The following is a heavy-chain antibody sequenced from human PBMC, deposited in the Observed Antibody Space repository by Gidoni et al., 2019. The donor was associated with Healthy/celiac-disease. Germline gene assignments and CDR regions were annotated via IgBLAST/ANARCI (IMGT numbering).Heavy chain of an antibody. Sequence: EVQLVQSGAEVIKPGESLKLSGKGSGYSFTSYWIGWVRQMPGKGLEWMGIIYPGDSDTRYSPSFQGQVTISADKSISTAYLQWSSLKASDTAMYYCARHGKGQLWFPYFDYWGQGTLVTVSS. CDR2: IYPGDSDT. D-gene: IGHD5-18*01. V-gene: IGHV5-51*01. CDR3: ARHGKGQLWFPYFDY. CDR1: GYSFTSYW. J-gene: IGHJ4*02.